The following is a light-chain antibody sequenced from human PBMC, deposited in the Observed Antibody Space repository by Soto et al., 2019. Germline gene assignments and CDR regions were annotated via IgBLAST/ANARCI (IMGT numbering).Light chain of an antibody. Sequence: DIVMTQSPLSLSVTPGEPASISCRSSQSLLHSNGYNYLDWYLQKPGQSPQLLIYFVSNRASGVPDRVSGSGSGTDFTLKISSVAPEDVQVYYYMQDLQTRTLGKGTKVDIK. CDR2: FVS. V-gene: IGKV2-28*01. CDR3: MQDLQTRT. J-gene: IGKJ1*01. CDR1: QSLLHSNGYNY.